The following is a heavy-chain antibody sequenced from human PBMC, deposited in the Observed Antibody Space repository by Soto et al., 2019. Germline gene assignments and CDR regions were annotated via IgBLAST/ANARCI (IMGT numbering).Heavy chain of an antibody. Sequence: VGSLRLSCAASGFTFSSYAMHWVRQTPGKGLEWVAVISYDGSNKYYADSVKGRFTISRDNSKNTLYLQMNSLRAEDTAVYYCARGYFDWLLPKDYWGQGTLVTVSS. CDR3: ARGYFDWLLPKDY. D-gene: IGHD3-9*01. CDR2: ISYDGSNK. CDR1: GFTFSSYA. J-gene: IGHJ4*02. V-gene: IGHV3-30-3*01.